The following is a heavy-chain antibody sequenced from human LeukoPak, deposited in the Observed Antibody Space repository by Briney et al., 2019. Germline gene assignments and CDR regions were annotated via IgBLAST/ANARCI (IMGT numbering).Heavy chain of an antibody. CDR3: ARGGGYSGSYTVMRTPLDY. CDR1: GGTFSSYA. V-gene: IGHV1-69*04. Sequence: SVKVSCKASGGTFSSYAISWVRQAPGQGLEWMGRIIPILGIANYAQKFQGRVTITADKSTSTAYMELSSLRSEDTAVYYCARGGGYSGSYTVMRTPLDYWGQGTLVTVSS. D-gene: IGHD1-26*01. J-gene: IGHJ4*02. CDR2: IIPILGIA.